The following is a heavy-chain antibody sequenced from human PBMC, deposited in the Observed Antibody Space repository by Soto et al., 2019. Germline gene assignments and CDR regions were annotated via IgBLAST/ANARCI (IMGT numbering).Heavy chain of an antibody. J-gene: IGHJ4*02. V-gene: IGHV3-74*01. CDR1: GFTFSTYW. CDR3: ARAPYPVFDC. Sequence: EVRLVESGGGLVQPGGSLRLSCAASGFTFSTYWMHWVRQVPGKGLVWVSRINSDGSTTSYADSVKGRFTISRDNAKNTLYLQMSSLRAEDTAVYYCARAPYPVFDCWGRGTLVAVSS. CDR2: INSDGSTT.